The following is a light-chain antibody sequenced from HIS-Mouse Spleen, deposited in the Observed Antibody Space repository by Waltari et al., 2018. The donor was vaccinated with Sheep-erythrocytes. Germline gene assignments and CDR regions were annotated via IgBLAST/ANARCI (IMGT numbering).Light chain of an antibody. V-gene: IGKV2-28*01. J-gene: IGKJ1*01. CDR3: MQALQTPWT. Sequence: VMTQSPLSLPVTPGEPASISCRSSQSLLHSNGYNYLDWYLQKPGQSPQLLIYLGSNRASGVPDRFSGSGSGTDFTLKISRVEAEDVGVYYCMQALQTPWTFGQGTKVEIK. CDR2: LGS. CDR1: QSLLHSNGYNY.